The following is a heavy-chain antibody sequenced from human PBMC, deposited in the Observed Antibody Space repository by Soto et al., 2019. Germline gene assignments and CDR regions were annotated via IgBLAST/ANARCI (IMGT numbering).Heavy chain of an antibody. J-gene: IGHJ4*02. CDR3: AKLAGSGYYYPIDY. V-gene: IGHV3-23*01. CDR2: ITDSGGST. CDR1: GFTFSTYA. Sequence: EVQLLESGGGLVQPGGSLRLSCAASGFTFSTYAMTWVHQALGKVLGRVSVITDSGGSTYYADSVKGRFTISRDNSKTTLYLQMNSLRAEDTAVYYCAKLAGSGYYYPIDYWGQGTLVTVSS. D-gene: IGHD3-22*01.